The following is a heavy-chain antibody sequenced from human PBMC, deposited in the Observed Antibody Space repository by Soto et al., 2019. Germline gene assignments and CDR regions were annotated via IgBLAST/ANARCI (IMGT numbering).Heavy chain of an antibody. CDR1: GYTFTSYA. D-gene: IGHD2-15*01. Sequence: ASVKVSCKAFGYTFTSYAMHWVRQAPGQRLEWMGWINAGNGNTKYSQKFQGRVTITRDTSASTAYMELSSLRSEDTAVYYCAQGYCSGGSCYLSAYWGQGTLVTVSS. V-gene: IGHV1-3*01. J-gene: IGHJ4*02. CDR3: AQGYCSGGSCYLSAY. CDR2: INAGNGNT.